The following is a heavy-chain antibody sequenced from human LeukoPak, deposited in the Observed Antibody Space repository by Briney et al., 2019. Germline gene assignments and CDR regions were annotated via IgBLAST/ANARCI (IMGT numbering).Heavy chain of an antibody. V-gene: IGHV1-18*01. D-gene: IGHD3-16*02. CDR1: GYTFTSYG. CDR3: ARRPIGCYYYYMDV. Sequence: ASVKVSCKTSGYTFTSYGISWMRQAPGQGLEWMGWISAYNGDTNFARKFQGRVTMTTDRSTSTAYMELSSLRSDDTAVYYCARRPIGCYYYYMDVWGKGTTVTVSS. CDR2: ISAYNGDT. J-gene: IGHJ6*03.